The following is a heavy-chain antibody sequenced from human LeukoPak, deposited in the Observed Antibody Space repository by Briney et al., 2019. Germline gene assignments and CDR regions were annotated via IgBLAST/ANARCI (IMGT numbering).Heavy chain of an antibody. J-gene: IGHJ4*02. V-gene: IGHV1-2*02. D-gene: IGHD3-10*01. CDR1: GYTFTGYY. CDR3: AKAGRGFKTSDY. Sequence: GASVKVSCKASGYTFTGYYMRWGRQAPGQGLEWRGWINPNSGGTTYAQQLKGRVTMTRNTSISTAYMELSRLRSDATAVYYCAKAGRGFKTSDYWGQGTLVTVSS. CDR2: INPNSGGT.